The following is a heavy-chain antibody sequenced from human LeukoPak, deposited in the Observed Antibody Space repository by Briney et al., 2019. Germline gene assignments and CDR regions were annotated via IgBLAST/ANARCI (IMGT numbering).Heavy chain of an antibody. J-gene: IGHJ4*02. V-gene: IGHV3-23*01. CDR1: GFTFSNYA. CDR3: AKRISSRTGGYRLDY. CDR2: ISGGSGNT. D-gene: IGHD5-24*01. Sequence: GGSLRLSCTASGFTFSNYAMSWVRQAPGKGLEWVSSISGGSGNTYYADSVKGRFTISGDNSKNTLYVQMNSLRAEDTAVYYCAKRISSRTGGYRLDYWGQGTLVTVSS.